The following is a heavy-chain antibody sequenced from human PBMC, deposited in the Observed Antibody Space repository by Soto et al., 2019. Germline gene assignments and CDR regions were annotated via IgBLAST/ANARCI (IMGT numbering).Heavy chain of an antibody. CDR3: ARWGTPIDY. V-gene: IGHV1-18*01. CDR2: ISAYNGNT. Sequence: QVQLVQSGAEVKKPGASVKVSCKTSGYTFTNFGISWVRQAPGQGLEWMGWISAYNGNTNYAQKFQGRGTMTTDTSTRTAYMGVRSLRSDDSAVYYCARWGTPIDYWGQGTLVTVSS. D-gene: IGHD3-16*01. CDR1: GYTFTNFG. J-gene: IGHJ4*02.